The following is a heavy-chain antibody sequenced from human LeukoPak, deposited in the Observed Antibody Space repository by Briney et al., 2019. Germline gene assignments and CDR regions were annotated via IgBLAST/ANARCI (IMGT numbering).Heavy chain of an antibody. V-gene: IGHV4-39*07. CDR2: IYYSGST. J-gene: IGHJ5*02. Sequence: SETLSLTCTVSGGSSSSSSYYWGWIRQPPGKGLEWIGSIYYSGSTNYNPSLKSRVTISVDTSKNQFSLKLSSVTAADTAVYYCARGGQTGSWFDPWGQGTLVTVSS. CDR3: ARGGQTGSWFDP. CDR1: GGSSSSSSYY. D-gene: IGHD3-10*01.